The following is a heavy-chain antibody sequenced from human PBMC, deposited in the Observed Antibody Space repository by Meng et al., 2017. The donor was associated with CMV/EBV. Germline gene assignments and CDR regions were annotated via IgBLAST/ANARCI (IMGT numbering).Heavy chain of an antibody. CDR3: ARGFGASDFWSGYPTYYYYYYGMDV. D-gene: IGHD3-3*01. CDR2: INHSGST. J-gene: IGHJ6*02. CDR1: GGSFSGYY. Sequence: GSLRLSCAAYGGSFSGYYRSWIRQPPGKGLEWIGEINHSGSTNYNPSLKSRVTISVDTSKNQFSLKLSSVTAADTAVYYCARGFGASDFWSGYPTYYYYYYGMDVWGQGTTVTVSS. V-gene: IGHV4-34*01.